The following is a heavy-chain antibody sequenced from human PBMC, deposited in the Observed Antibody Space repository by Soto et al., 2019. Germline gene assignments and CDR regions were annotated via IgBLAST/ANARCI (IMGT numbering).Heavy chain of an antibody. CDR3: ARESGLLWFGELGYGMYV. V-gene: IGHV1-2*04. D-gene: IGHD3-10*01. J-gene: IGHJ6*02. Sequence: GASVKVSCKASGYTFTGYYMHWVRQAPGQGLEWMGWINPNSGSTNYAQKFQGWVTMTRDTSISTAYMELSRLRSDDTAVYYCARESGLLWFGELGYGMYVWGQGTTVTVS. CDR1: GYTFTGYY. CDR2: INPNSGST.